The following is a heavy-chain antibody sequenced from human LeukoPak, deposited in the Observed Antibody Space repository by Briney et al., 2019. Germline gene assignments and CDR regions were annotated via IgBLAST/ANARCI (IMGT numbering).Heavy chain of an antibody. Sequence: PGGSLRLSCAASTFTFSGYWMHWVRQAPGKGLVWVSRINSDGTNTYYADSAKGRFPISRDNTKNTLYLQMNSLRTEDTAVYYCARDRAAFGVVQVGYWGQGTLVTVSS. CDR1: TFTFSGYW. CDR3: ARDRAAFGVVQVGY. CDR2: INSDGTNT. D-gene: IGHD3-3*01. V-gene: IGHV3-74*01. J-gene: IGHJ4*02.